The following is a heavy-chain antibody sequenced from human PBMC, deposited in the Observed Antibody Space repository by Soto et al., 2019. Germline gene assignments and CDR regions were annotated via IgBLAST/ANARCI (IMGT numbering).Heavy chain of an antibody. CDR2: ISGSGGST. CDR1: GLTFGNYA. D-gene: IGHD2-2*01. J-gene: IGHJ4*02. V-gene: IGHV3-23*01. Sequence: EVQVLESGGGLVQPGGSLRLSCAASGLTFGNYAMNWVRQAPGKGLEWVSAISGSGGSTYSADSVKGRFTISRDNSNNMLYLQMNSLRVEDTAIYFSAKSRGASYQYFFDYWGQGTLVTVSS. CDR3: AKSRGASYQYFFDY.